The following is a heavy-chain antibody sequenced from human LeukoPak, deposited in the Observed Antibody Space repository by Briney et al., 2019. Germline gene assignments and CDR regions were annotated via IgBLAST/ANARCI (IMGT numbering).Heavy chain of an antibody. D-gene: IGHD6-19*01. V-gene: IGHV6-1*01. Sequence: SQTLSLTCGISGDRVSSNSAAWNWIRQSPSRGLEWLGRTYYRSKWYNDYAVSVKSRITINADTSKNQFSLQLNSVTPEDTAIYYCARSTSGWYQTGYWGQGTLVTVSS. CDR1: GDRVSSNSAA. CDR3: ARSTSGWYQTGY. J-gene: IGHJ4*02. CDR2: TYYRSKWYN.